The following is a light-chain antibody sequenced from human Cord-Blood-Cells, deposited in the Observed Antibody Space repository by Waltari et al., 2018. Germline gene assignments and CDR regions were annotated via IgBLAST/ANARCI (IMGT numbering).Light chain of an antibody. CDR2: GAS. J-gene: IGKJ4*01. V-gene: IGKV3-20*01. CDR3: QQYGSSPLT. Sequence: EIVLTQSPGTLSSSPGERATLSCRASQRVSSSYLACYHHEPGQAPRLLIYGASSRATGIPGRCRGSGSGTDFTLTISRLEPEDFAVYYCQQYGSSPLTFGGGTKVEIK. CDR1: QRVSSSY.